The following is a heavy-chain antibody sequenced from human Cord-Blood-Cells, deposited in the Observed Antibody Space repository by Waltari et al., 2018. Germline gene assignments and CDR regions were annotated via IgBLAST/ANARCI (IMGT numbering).Heavy chain of an antibody. V-gene: IGHV4-39*01. CDR3: ARLDFWSGYYDY. J-gene: IGHJ4*02. D-gene: IGHD3-3*01. CDR2: LYYSGST. CDR1: GGSISSSSYY. Sequence: QLQLQESGPGLVKPSETLSLTCTVSGGSISSSSYYWGWIRQPPGKGLEWIGSLYYSGSTYYHPSLKIRVPISVDTSKNQFSLKLSSVTAADTAVYYCARLDFWSGYYDYWGQGTLVTVSS.